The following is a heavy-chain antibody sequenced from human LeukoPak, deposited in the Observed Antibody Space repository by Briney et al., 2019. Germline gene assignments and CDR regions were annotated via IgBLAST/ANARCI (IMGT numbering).Heavy chain of an antibody. D-gene: IGHD4-23*01. CDR3: ARGSATVGLEYFQH. Sequence: KPSETLSLTCSVSGGSISSYHWSWIRQPAGKGLEWIGRIYTSGSTNYNPSLKSRVTMSLDTSKNQFSLKLSSLTAADTAVYFCARGSATVGLEYFQHWGQGALVTVSS. CDR1: GGSISSYH. J-gene: IGHJ1*01. CDR2: IYTSGST. V-gene: IGHV4-4*07.